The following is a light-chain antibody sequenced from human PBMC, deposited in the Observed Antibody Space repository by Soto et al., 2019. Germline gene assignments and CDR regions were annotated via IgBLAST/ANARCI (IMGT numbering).Light chain of an antibody. CDR1: QDIRNE. CDR2: AVS. CDR3: LQDFTYPLT. V-gene: IGKV1-6*01. J-gene: IGKJ4*02. Sequence: AIQMTQSPSSLSASVGERVTITCRASQDIRNELAWYQQKPGKAPNLLIYAVSNLQSGLPSRFSGSGSGTDFTLTISRLQPEDFATYYCLQDFTYPLTFGGGTKVAIK.